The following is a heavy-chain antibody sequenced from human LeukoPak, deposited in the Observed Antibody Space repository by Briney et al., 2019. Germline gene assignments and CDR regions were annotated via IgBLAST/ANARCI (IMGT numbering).Heavy chain of an antibody. CDR1: GGSISSGDYY. J-gene: IGHJ4*02. D-gene: IGHD6-13*01. Sequence: SQTLSLTCTVSGGSISSGDYYWSWIRQPPGKGLEWIGYIYYSGSTYYNPSLKSRVTISVDTSKNQFSLKLSSVTAADTAVYYCAGLYSSSWSFDYWGQGTLVTVSS. CDR2: IYYSGST. CDR3: AGLYSSSWSFDY. V-gene: IGHV4-30-4*01.